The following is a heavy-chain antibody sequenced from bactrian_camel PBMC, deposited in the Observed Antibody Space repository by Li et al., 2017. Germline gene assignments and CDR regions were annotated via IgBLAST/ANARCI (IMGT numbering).Heavy chain of an antibody. Sequence: VQLVESGGGLVQPGGSLTLSCAASGFTFSSYSMGWVRQAPGKGLEWVAGIYSDGTHELYVDSVKGRFTISKDSAKNTLYLQMNSLKSEDTALYYCTSAAYYSGGYLPLSDFGYWGQGTQVTVS. CDR1: GFTFSSYS. CDR2: IYSDGTHE. J-gene: IGHJ6*01. CDR3: TSAAYYSGGYLPLSDFGY. V-gene: IGHV3S6*01. D-gene: IGHD2*01.